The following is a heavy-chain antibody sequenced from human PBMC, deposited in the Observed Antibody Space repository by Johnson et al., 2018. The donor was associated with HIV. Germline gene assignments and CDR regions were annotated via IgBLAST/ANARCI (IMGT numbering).Heavy chain of an antibody. CDR2: ISSSGGTI. CDR1: EFILSDYY. V-gene: IGHV3-11*04. Sequence: QVQLVESGGDLVKPGGSLRLSCGASEFILSDYYISWVRQAPEKGLEWISYISSSGGTIFYADSVKGRFTISRDNFKNTLYLQMNSLRADDTAVYYCARGSWGSHTGDAFDIWGQGTMVTVSS. CDR3: ARGSWGSHTGDAFDI. D-gene: IGHD3-16*01. J-gene: IGHJ3*02.